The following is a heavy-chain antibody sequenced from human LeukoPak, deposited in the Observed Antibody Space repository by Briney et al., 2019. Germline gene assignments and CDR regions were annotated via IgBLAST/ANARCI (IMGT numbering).Heavy chain of an antibody. Sequence: PSETLSLTCTVSGGSISSGGYYWSWIRQHPGKGLEWIGYIYYSGSTYYSPSLKSRVTISVDTSKNQFSLKLSSVTAADTAVYYCASSSIASLGVFDYWGQGTLVTVSS. CDR1: GGSISSGGYY. J-gene: IGHJ4*02. V-gene: IGHV4-31*03. CDR3: ASSSIASLGVFDY. D-gene: IGHD6-6*01. CDR2: IYYSGST.